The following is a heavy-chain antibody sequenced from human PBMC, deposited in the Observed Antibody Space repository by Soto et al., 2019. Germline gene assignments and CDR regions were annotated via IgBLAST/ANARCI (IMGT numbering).Heavy chain of an antibody. D-gene: IGHD1-26*01. CDR2: INHLETT. CDR1: GASITFGGYS. J-gene: IGHJ4*02. CDR3: ARGGGSDSFDY. V-gene: IGHV4-30-2*01. Sequence: SETLSLTCTVSGASITFGGYSWSWIRQTPGKGLEWIGYINHLETTFYNPSFESRLTLSIDGAKNQFSLKLHSMSAADRAVYFGARGGGSDSFDYWGQGILVTVSS.